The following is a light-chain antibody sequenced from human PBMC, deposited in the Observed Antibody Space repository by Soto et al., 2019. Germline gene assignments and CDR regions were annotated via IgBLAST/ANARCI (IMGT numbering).Light chain of an antibody. CDR3: QQSYSTPGL. V-gene: IGKV1-39*01. J-gene: IGKJ5*01. CDR2: AAS. Sequence: DIPMTQSPSSLSASVGDRVTITCRASQSISSYLNWYQQKPGKAPKLLIYAASSLQSGVPSRFSGSGSGTDFTLTISSLQPEDFATYYCQQSYSTPGLFGQGTRLEIK. CDR1: QSISSY.